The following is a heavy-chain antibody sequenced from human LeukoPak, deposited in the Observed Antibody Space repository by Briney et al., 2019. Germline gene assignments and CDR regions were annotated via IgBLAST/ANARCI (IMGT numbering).Heavy chain of an antibody. D-gene: IGHD4/OR15-4a*01. CDR3: ARDVVFGAADE. Sequence: SVKVSCTASGGTFSSYAISWVRQDPGQGLEWMGGIIPIFGTANYAQKFQGRVTITADESTSTAYMELSSLRSEDTAVYYCARDVVFGAADEWGQGTLVTVSS. V-gene: IGHV1-69*01. CDR2: IIPIFGTA. J-gene: IGHJ4*02. CDR1: GGTFSSYA.